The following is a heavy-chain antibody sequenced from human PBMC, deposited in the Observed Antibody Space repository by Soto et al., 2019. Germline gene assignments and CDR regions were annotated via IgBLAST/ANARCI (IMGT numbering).Heavy chain of an antibody. CDR1: GFDFTYYA. Sequence: QVQLVESGGGAVQPGESLRLSCVASGFDFTYYAMHWVRQAPGKGLESVAVMSSDGSKIHHTDSVKGRFTISRDNSKNTLYLQMNSLRKEDTAVYFCAKDEGVGGTLGLFDYWGQGTLDSVSS. CDR3: AKDEGVGGTLGLFDY. V-gene: IGHV3-30*18. D-gene: IGHD1-26*01. CDR2: MSSDGSKI. J-gene: IGHJ4*02.